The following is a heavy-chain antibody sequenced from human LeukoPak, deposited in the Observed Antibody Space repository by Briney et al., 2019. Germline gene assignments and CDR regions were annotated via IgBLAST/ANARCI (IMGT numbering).Heavy chain of an antibody. Sequence: GGSLRLSCAASGFTFSSYAMHWVRQAPGKGLEGVSGISGSGGSTYYADSVKGRFTISRDNSKNTLYLQMNSLRAEDTAVYYCAKDRSTVTTYSVYWGQGTLVTVSS. J-gene: IGHJ4*02. CDR1: GFTFSSYA. CDR2: ISGSGGST. V-gene: IGHV3-23*01. CDR3: AKDRSTVTTYSVY. D-gene: IGHD4-17*01.